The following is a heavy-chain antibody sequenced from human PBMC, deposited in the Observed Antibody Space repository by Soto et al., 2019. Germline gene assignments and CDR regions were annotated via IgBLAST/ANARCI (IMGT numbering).Heavy chain of an antibody. CDR1: GVNFDDFA. CDR3: AKGRYDFWSPYYFDS. J-gene: IGHJ4*02. V-gene: IGHV3-9*01. D-gene: IGHD3-3*01. Sequence: PWGCLRLACVGTGVNFDDFAVDWVRQAPGKGLEWVSGITWNSRVLAYADSVKRRFTISRDNARNSLYLQMDSLRDEDTALYYCAKGRYDFWSPYYFDSWGQGTLGTVSS. CDR2: ITWNSRVL.